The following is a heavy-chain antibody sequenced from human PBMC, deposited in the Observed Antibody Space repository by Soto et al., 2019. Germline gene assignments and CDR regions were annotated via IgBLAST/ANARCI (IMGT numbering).Heavy chain of an antibody. J-gene: IGHJ6*02. D-gene: IGHD5-12*01. Sequence: QVQLVQSGAEVKKPGASVKVSCKASGYTFTRSGISWVRQAPGQGPEWMGWISSYNGDTNYATTFQGRVTMTTDTTTSTAYMELRSLRSDATTVYYCASEGVAPYSYSGMDVWGQGTPVTVSS. CDR2: ISSYNGDT. V-gene: IGHV1-18*01. CDR1: GYTFTRSG. CDR3: ASEGVAPYSYSGMDV.